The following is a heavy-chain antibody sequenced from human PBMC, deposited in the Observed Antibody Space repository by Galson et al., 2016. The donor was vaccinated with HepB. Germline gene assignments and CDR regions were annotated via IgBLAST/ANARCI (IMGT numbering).Heavy chain of an antibody. CDR3: AGASPTEYMWFDS. CDR2: ISHSGST. D-gene: IGHD4-17*01. Sequence: SETLSLTCAVSGGSIINTIWWSWIRQPPGKGLEWIGEISHSGSTNYNPSLTSRVTISMDKSKNQFSLKLRSVTAADTAVYYCAGASPTEYMWFDSWGQGTLVTVSS. CDR1: GGSIINTIW. V-gene: IGHV4-4*02. J-gene: IGHJ5*01.